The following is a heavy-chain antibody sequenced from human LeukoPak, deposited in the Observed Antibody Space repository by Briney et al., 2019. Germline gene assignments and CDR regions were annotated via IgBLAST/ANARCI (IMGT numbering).Heavy chain of an antibody. D-gene: IGHD2-8*02. CDR2: IHYSGSA. J-gene: IGHJ4*02. CDR3: ARHSDGGAKLRLDY. V-gene: IGHV4-59*08. CDR1: GASISGYF. Sequence: SETLSLTCTVSGASISGYFWSWIRHPPGKGPEWIGFIHYSGSANYNPSLESRLTTSADTSKNQFSLKLSSVVAADTAVYYCARHSDGGAKLRLDYWGRGTLVTVSS.